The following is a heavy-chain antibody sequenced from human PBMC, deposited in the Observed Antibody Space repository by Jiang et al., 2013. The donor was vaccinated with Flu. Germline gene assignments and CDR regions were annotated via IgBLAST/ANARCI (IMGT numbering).Heavy chain of an antibody. CDR3: ARFITRNYYYDF. V-gene: IGHV1-2*02. CDR2: INPHRGDT. J-gene: IGHJ4*02. D-gene: IGHD3-22*01. Sequence: EVKKVGASVKVSCKTSGYTFTAFYLHWVRQASGQGLEWMGWINPHRGDTKYEQKFRDRVTMTRDTSTNTAHMELRGLRSDDTAIYYCARFITRNYYYDFWGLGTLVTVSS. CDR1: GYTFTAFY.